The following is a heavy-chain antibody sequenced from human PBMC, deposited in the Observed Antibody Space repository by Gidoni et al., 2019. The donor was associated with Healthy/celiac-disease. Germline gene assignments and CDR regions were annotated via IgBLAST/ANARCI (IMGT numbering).Heavy chain of an antibody. CDR3: AREGGHVLRFLEWLSASYGMDV. Sequence: EVQLVESGGGLVQPGGSLRLSCAASGFTFSSYSMNWVRQAPGKGLEWVSYISSSSSTIYYADSVKGRFTISRDNAKNSLYLQMNSLRDEDTAVYYCAREGGHVLRFLEWLSASYGMDVWGQGTTVTVSS. CDR2: ISSSSSTI. V-gene: IGHV3-48*02. CDR1: GFTFSSYS. D-gene: IGHD3-3*01. J-gene: IGHJ6*02.